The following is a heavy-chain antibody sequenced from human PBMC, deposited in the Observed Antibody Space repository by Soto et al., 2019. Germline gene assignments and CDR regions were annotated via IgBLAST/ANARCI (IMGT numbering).Heavy chain of an antibody. J-gene: IGHJ3*02. CDR1: GFTFSSYS. Sequence: GGSLRLSCAASGFTFSSYSMSWVRQAPGKGLEWVSYISSSSSTIYYADSVKGRFTISRDNAKNALYLQMNSLRDEDTAVYYCARDRGITIFGVVHDAFDIWGQGTMVTVSS. CDR2: ISSSSSTI. CDR3: ARDRGITIFGVVHDAFDI. D-gene: IGHD3-3*01. V-gene: IGHV3-48*02.